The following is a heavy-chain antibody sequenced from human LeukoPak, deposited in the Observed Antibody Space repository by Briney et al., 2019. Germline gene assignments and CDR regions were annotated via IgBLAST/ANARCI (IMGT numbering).Heavy chain of an antibody. CDR2: ISGSGGST. D-gene: IGHD6-19*01. CDR1: GFTFSNYV. CDR3: ATGGIAVAATY. Sequence: HPGGSLRLSCAASGFTFSNYVMSWVRQAPGKGLEWVSAISGSGGSTYYADSVKGRLTVSRDNSKNTLYMQMNSLRAEDTAVYYCATGGIAVAATYWGQGTLVTVSS. J-gene: IGHJ4*02. V-gene: IGHV3-23*01.